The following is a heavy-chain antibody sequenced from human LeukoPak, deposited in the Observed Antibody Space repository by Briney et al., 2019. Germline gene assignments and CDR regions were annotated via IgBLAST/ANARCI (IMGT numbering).Heavy chain of an antibody. Sequence: GGSLRLSCAASGFTFSSYWMHWVRQVPGKGLVWVSRINTDGSSTTYADSVKGRFTISRDNAENTLYLQMSSLRAEDTAVYYCAREWKKTGAFDHWGQGTLVTVSS. V-gene: IGHV3-74*01. J-gene: IGHJ4*02. CDR2: INTDGSST. CDR1: GFTFSSYW. CDR3: AREWKKTGAFDH. D-gene: IGHD1-1*01.